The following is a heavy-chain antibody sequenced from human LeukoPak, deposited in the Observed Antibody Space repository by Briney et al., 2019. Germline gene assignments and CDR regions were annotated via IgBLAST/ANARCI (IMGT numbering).Heavy chain of an antibody. CDR2: INSDGSST. CDR3: AKDTQWGGFGGAFDI. V-gene: IGHV3-74*01. CDR1: GFTFSSYW. J-gene: IGHJ3*02. Sequence: PGGSLRLSCAASGFTFSSYWMHWVRQAPGKGLVWVSRINSDGSSTGYADSVKGRFTISRDNSKNTLYLQMNSLRAEDTAVYYCAKDTQWGGFGGAFDIWGQGTMVTVSS. D-gene: IGHD3-10*01.